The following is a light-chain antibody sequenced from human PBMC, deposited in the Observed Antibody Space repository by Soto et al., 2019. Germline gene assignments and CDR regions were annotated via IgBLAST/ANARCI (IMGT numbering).Light chain of an antibody. J-gene: IGLJ1*01. CDR1: SSDVGGYNF. CDR2: DVS. V-gene: IGLV2-8*01. CDR3: SSYAGSNSYV. Sequence: QSALTQPPSASGSPGQSVTISCTGTSSDVGGYNFVSWYQHHPGKAPKLTIFDVSERPSGVPDRFSGSKSGNTASLTVSGLQAEDEADYYCSSYAGSNSYVFGTGTKVTVL.